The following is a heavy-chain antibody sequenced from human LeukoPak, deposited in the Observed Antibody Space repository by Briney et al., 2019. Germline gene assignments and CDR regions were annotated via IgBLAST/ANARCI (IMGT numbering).Heavy chain of an antibody. CDR1: GFTFSSYA. CDR2: ISVSGGNT. D-gene: IGHD1-20*01. Sequence: GRSLRLSCAASGFTFSSYAMSCVRQHPGKGLEWVSAISVSGGNTYYADSVKGRFTISRDNSKNTLYLQMNSLRAADTAVYFCAKDVGNWNGNFDYWGQGTLVTVSS. CDR3: AKDVGNWNGNFDY. J-gene: IGHJ4*02. V-gene: IGHV3-23*01.